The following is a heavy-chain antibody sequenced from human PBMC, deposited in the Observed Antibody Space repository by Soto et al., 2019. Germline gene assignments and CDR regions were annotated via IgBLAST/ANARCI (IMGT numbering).Heavy chain of an antibody. J-gene: IGHJ4*02. D-gene: IGHD2-21*02. CDR3: ARQRTSVVTQAYFDV. Sequence: SETLSLTCTVTGDSISSRSYYWGWIRQPPGKGLEWIGSIYYSGSTYNNPSLRSRVSMSIDTSKDQFSLKLKSVTAADAALYFCARQRTSVVTQAYFDVWGQGSLVTSPQ. V-gene: IGHV4-39*01. CDR1: GDSISSRSYY. CDR2: IYYSGST.